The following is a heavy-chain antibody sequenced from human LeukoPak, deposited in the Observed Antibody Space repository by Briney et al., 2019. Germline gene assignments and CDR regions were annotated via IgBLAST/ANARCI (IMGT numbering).Heavy chain of an antibody. J-gene: IGHJ4*02. CDR1: GGSISSGGYY. V-gene: IGHV4-31*03. CDR3: ARHSNGDYDRYFDY. Sequence: PSETLSLTCTVSGGSISSGGYYWSWIRQHPGKGLEWIGYIYYSGSTYYNPSLKSRVTISVDTSKNQFSLKLSSVTAADTAVYYCARHSNGDYDRYFDYWGQGTLVTVSS. D-gene: IGHD4-17*01. CDR2: IYYSGST.